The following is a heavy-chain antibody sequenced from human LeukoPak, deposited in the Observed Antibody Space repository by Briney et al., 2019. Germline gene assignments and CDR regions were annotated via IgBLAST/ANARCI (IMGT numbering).Heavy chain of an antibody. CDR3: ARDLTNSWSIHNWVDP. D-gene: IGHD6-13*01. J-gene: IGHJ5*02. V-gene: IGHV4-4*07. Sequence: SETLSLTCTVSGGSISSYYWSWIRQPAGKGLDWIGRIYTSGSTNYNPSLKSRVTMSVDTSKNQFSLKLSSVTAADTAVYYCARDLTNSWSIHNWVDPWGQGTQVTVSS. CDR2: IYTSGST. CDR1: GGSISSYY.